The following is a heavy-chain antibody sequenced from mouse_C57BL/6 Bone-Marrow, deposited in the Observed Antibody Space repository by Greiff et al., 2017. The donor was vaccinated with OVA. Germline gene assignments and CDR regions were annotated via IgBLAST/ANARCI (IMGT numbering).Heavy chain of an antibody. J-gene: IGHJ4*01. CDR3: AREGETAQALYAMDY. CDR1: GYTFTSYW. Sequence: VQLQQPGAELVMPGASVKLSCTASGYTFTSYWMHWVKQRPGQGLEWIGEIDPSDSYTNYNQKFKGKSTLTVDKSSSTAYMQLSSLTSEDSAVYYCAREGETAQALYAMDYWGQGTSVTVSS. D-gene: IGHD3-2*02. V-gene: IGHV1-69*01. CDR2: IDPSDSYT.